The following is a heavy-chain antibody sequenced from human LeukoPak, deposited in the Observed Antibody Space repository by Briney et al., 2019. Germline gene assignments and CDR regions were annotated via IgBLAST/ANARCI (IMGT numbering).Heavy chain of an antibody. D-gene: IGHD3-9*01. CDR3: AKDGGEYYDILTGYYPPLYYMAV. CDR2: ISGSGGST. Sequence: GGTLRLSCVASGFTFSTYGMSWVRQAPGKGLEWVSAISGSGGSTSYADSVKARSTNSRDNSTNTLYLQMNSLRAEDTAVYYCAKDGGEYYDILTGYYPPLYYMAVGGKGTTVTISS. V-gene: IGHV3-23*01. CDR1: GFTFSTYG. J-gene: IGHJ6*03.